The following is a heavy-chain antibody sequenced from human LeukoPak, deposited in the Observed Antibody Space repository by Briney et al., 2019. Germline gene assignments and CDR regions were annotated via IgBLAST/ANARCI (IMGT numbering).Heavy chain of an antibody. J-gene: IGHJ4*02. CDR3: AKDPNMMIVAKGRYFDY. V-gene: IGHV3-23*01. CDR2: ISGSGGST. D-gene: IGHD3-22*01. CDR1: GFTFRNYA. Sequence: GSLRLSCAASGFTFRNYAMSWVRQAPGKGLEWVAVISGSGGSTHYADSVKGRFTISRDNSKSTLYLQMNSLRAEDTAVYYCAKDPNMMIVAKGRYFDYWGQGTLVTVSS.